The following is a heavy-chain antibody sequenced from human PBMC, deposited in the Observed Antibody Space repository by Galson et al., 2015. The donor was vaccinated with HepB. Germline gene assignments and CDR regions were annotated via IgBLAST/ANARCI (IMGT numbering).Heavy chain of an antibody. V-gene: IGHV3-23*01. Sequence: SLRLSCAASGLTFSNYAMSWVRQAPGKGLEWVSSISGSGGSTYYADSVKGRFTISRDNSKNTIHMQMNSLSAEDTAIYYCAKARCTTTSCYGGDFDYWGQGTLVTVSS. J-gene: IGHJ4*02. CDR3: AKARCTTTSCYGGDFDY. D-gene: IGHD2-2*01. CDR1: GLTFSNYA. CDR2: ISGSGGST.